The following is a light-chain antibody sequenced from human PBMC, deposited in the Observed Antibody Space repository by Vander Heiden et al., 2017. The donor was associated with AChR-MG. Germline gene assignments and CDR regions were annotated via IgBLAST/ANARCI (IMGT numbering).Light chain of an antibody. CDR3: QQRSNWPPT. J-gene: IGKJ4*01. CDR1: QSVSRF. CDR2: DAS. Sequence: EFVLTRSPGTLSLSPGERATLSCRASQSVSRFLAWYQQKPGQAPRLLIYDASSRATGIPGRFSGSGSGTDFTLTISSLDPEDFAVYYCQQRSNWPPTFGGGTKV. V-gene: IGKV3-11*01.